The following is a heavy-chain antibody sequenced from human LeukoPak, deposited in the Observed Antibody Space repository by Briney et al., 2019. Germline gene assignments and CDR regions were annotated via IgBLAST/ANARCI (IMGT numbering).Heavy chain of an antibody. D-gene: IGHD3-3*01. CDR2: IYYSGST. J-gene: IGHJ3*02. CDR3: ARGYYDFWSGYQGGFAFDI. V-gene: IGHV4-59*01. CDR1: GGSLSSYY. Sequence: SETLSLTCTVSGGSLSSYYWSWIRQPPGKGLEWIGYIYYSGSTNYNPSLKSRVTISVDTSKIQFSLKLSSVTAADTAVYYCARGYYDFWSGYQGGFAFDIWGQGTMVTVSS.